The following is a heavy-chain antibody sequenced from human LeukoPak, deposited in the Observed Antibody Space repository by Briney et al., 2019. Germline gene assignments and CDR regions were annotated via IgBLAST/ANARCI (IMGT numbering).Heavy chain of an antibody. V-gene: IGHV3-23*01. CDR2: ISGSGGST. J-gene: IGHJ4*02. CDR1: GFTFSSYA. CDR3: AKGLPDCSSTSCYWLFDY. D-gene: IGHD2-2*01. Sequence: PGGSLRLSCAASGFTFSSYAMSWVRQAPGKGLEWVSAISGSGGSTYYADSVKGRFTISRDNSKNTLYLQMNSLRAEDTAVYYCAKGLPDCSSTSCYWLFDYWGQGTLVTVSS.